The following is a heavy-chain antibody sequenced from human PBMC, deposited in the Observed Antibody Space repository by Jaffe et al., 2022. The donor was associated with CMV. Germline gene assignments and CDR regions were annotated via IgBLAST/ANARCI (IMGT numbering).Heavy chain of an antibody. J-gene: IGHJ2*01. V-gene: IGHV3-43*01. D-gene: IGHD3-22*01. CDR3: AKDIGPRDYYDSSGGYFDL. CDR2: ISWDGGST. CDR1: GFTFDDYT. Sequence: EVQLVESGGVVVQPGGSLRLSCAASGFTFDDYTMHWVRQAPGKGLEWVSLISWDGGSTYYADSVKGRFTISRDNSKNSLYLQMNSLRTEDTALYYCAKDIGPRDYYDSSGGYFDLWGRGTLVTVSS.